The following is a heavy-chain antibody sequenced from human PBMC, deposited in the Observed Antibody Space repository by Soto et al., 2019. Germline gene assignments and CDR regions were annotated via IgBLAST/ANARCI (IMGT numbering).Heavy chain of an antibody. J-gene: IGHJ4*02. CDR2: IKQDGSEK. Sequence: GSLRLSCAASGFTFSSYWMSWVRQAPGKGLEWVANIKQDGSEKYYVDSVKGRFTISRDNAKNSLYLQMNSLRAEDTAVYYFARGRRQYYDFWSSYYFDYWGQGTLVTVSS. V-gene: IGHV3-7*01. CDR1: GFTFSSYW. D-gene: IGHD3-3*01. CDR3: ARGRRQYYDFWSSYYFDY.